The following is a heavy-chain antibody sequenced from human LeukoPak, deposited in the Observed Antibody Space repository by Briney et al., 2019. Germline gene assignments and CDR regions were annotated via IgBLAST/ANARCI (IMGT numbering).Heavy chain of an antibody. D-gene: IGHD3-3*02. Sequence: ASVKVSCKASGYTFTTYAMNWVRQAPGQGLEWMGWINTNTGNPTYAQGFTGRFVFSLDTSVSTAYLQISSLKAEDSAVYYCARDVGQLWTFFDYWGQGTLVTGSS. CDR2: INTNTGNP. V-gene: IGHV7-4-1*02. CDR3: ARDVGQLWTFFDY. CDR1: GYTFTTYA. J-gene: IGHJ4*02.